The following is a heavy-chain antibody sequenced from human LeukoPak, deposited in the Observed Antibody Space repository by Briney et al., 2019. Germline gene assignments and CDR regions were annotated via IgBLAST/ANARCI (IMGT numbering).Heavy chain of an antibody. Sequence: GESLKISCKGSGYSFSSYWIDWVRQMPGKGLEWMGIIYPGDSDTRYSPSFQGQVTISADKSISTAYLQWSSLKASDSAMYYCARQTYYYDTGGYFGWFDPWGQGTLVIVSS. CDR2: IYPGDSDT. V-gene: IGHV5-51*01. CDR3: ARQTYYYDTGGYFGWFDP. D-gene: IGHD3-22*01. CDR1: GYSFSSYW. J-gene: IGHJ5*02.